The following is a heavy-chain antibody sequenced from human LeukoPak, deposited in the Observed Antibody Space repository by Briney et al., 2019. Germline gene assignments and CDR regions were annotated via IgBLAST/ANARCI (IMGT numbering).Heavy chain of an antibody. Sequence: ASETLSLTCTVSGYSISSDYYWGWIRQPPGKGLEWIGSIYHSGSTNYNPSLKSRVSMSVDTSTNQFSLKLSSVTAADTAVYYCARGPYSSGWYFLNYFDSWGQGTLVTVSS. D-gene: IGHD6-19*01. CDR1: GYSISSDYY. V-gene: IGHV4-38-2*02. CDR3: ARGPYSSGWYFLNYFDS. J-gene: IGHJ4*02. CDR2: IYHSGST.